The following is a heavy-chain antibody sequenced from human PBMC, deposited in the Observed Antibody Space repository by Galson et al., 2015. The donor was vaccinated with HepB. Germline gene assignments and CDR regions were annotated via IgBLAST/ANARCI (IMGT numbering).Heavy chain of an antibody. CDR1: GDSVSSNSAA. J-gene: IGHJ6*02. CDR2: TYYRSKWYN. V-gene: IGHV6-1*01. D-gene: IGHD2-2*01. Sequence: CAISGDSVSSNSAAWNWIRQSPSRGLEWLGRTYYRSKWYNDYAVSVRSRITINPDTSKNQFSLQLNSVTPEDTAVYYCARLPYCSSTSCYGIDYYGMDVWGQGTTVTVSS. CDR3: ARLPYCSSTSCYGIDYYGMDV.